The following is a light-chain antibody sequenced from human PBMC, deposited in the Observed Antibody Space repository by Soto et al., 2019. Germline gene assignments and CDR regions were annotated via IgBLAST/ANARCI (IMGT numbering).Light chain of an antibody. J-gene: IGKJ5*01. V-gene: IGKV3-11*01. CDR1: QSVNYY. CDR3: QQRSNWPIT. CDR2: GAS. Sequence: IGLTQSPATLSLSPEGRATLSCRASQSVNYYLAWYQQKPGQAPRLLIYGASTRATGIPARFSGSGSGTEFTLTTSSLQSEDFAVYSCQQRSNWPITFGQGTRLEIK.